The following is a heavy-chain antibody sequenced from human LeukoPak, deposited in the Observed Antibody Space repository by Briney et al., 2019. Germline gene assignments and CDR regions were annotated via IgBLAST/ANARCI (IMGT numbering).Heavy chain of an antibody. V-gene: IGHV3-64D*06. CDR2: ISSNGGST. CDR1: GFTFSSYA. Sequence: PGGSLRLSCSASGFTFSSYAMHWVRQAPGKGLEYVSAISSNGGSTYYADSVKGRSTISRDNSKNTLYLQMSSLRAEDTAVYYCVTRSSLPAAMPASGIGKFDYWGQGTLVTVSS. J-gene: IGHJ4*02. D-gene: IGHD2-2*01. CDR3: VTRSSLPAAMPASGIGKFDY.